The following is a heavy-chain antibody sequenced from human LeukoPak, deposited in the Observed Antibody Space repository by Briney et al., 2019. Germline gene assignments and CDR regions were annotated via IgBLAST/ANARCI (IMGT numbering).Heavy chain of an antibody. D-gene: IGHD4-23*01. J-gene: IGHJ1*01. CDR2: INTNTGNP. CDR1: GYTFTSYA. V-gene: IGHV7-4-1*02. CDR3: ARGLLRWYAEYFQH. Sequence: ASVKVSCKASGYTFTSYAMNWVRQAPGQGLEWMGWINTNTGNPTYAQGFTGRFVFSLDTSVSTAYLQISSLKAEDTAVYYCARGLLRWYAEYFQHWGQGTLVTVSS.